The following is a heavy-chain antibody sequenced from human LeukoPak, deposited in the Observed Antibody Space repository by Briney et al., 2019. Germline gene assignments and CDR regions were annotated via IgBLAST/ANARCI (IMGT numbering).Heavy chain of an antibody. Sequence: PSETLSLTCTVSGGSISSGSYYWSWIRQPAGKGLEWIGRIYTSGSTNYNPSLKSRVTISVDTPKNQFSLKLSSVTAADTAVYYCARGLERGYTYGYDYYYYMDVWGKGTTVTVSS. CDR3: ARGLERGYTYGYDYYYYMDV. V-gene: IGHV4-61*02. J-gene: IGHJ6*03. CDR2: IYTSGST. CDR1: GGSISSGSYY. D-gene: IGHD5-18*01.